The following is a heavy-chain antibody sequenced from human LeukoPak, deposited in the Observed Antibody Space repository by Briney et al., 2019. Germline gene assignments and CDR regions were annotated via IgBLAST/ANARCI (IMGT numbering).Heavy chain of an antibody. Sequence: ASVKVSCEASGYTFTSYDINWVRQATGQGLEWMGWMNPNSGNTGYAQKLQGRVTMTRNTSISTAYMELSSLRSEDTAVYYCVRFGDSAFDPWGQGTLVTVSS. CDR2: MNPNSGNT. CDR3: VRFGDSAFDP. J-gene: IGHJ5*02. CDR1: GYTFTSYD. D-gene: IGHD3-10*01. V-gene: IGHV1-8*01.